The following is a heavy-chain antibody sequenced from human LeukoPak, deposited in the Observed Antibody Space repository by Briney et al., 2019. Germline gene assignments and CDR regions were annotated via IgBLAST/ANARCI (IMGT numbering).Heavy chain of an antibody. CDR2: IYTSGST. J-gene: IGHJ6*03. V-gene: IGHV4-61*02. Sequence: PSETLSLTCTVSGGSISSGSYYWSWIRQPAGKGLEWIGRIYTSGSTNYNPSLKSRVTLSVDTSKNQFSLKLSSVTAADTAVYYCAREYSSSLGYYYMDVWGKGTTVTVSS. D-gene: IGHD6-6*01. CDR1: GGSISSGSYY. CDR3: AREYSSSLGYYYMDV.